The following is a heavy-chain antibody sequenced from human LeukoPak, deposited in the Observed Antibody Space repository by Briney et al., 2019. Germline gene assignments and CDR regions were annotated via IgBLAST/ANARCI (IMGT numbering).Heavy chain of an antibody. Sequence: GGSLRLSCAASGFTVSSNYMSWVRQAPGKGLEWVAVISYDGSNKYYADSVKGRFTISRDNSKNTLYLQMNSLRAEDTAVYYCATAWYYDFWSGYYTKDYWGQGTLVTVSS. V-gene: IGHV3-30-3*01. J-gene: IGHJ4*02. D-gene: IGHD3-3*01. CDR1: GFTVSSNY. CDR3: ATAWYYDFWSGYYTKDY. CDR2: ISYDGSNK.